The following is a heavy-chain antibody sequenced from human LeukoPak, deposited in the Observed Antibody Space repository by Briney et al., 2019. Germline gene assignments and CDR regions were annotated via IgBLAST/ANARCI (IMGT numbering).Heavy chain of an antibody. CDR3: AKDRYGSGNNYLDA. J-gene: IGHJ4*02. CDR1: GFSFSSYA. Sequence: PGGSLRHSCAASGFSFSSYAMHWVRQAPAKGLEWVAFMSYDGTKEHYADTVKGRFTISRDNSMNTLYLQINSLGPEDTAVYYCAKDRYGSGNNYLDAWGQGTLVTVSS. V-gene: IGHV3-30*18. CDR2: MSYDGTKE. D-gene: IGHD3-10*01.